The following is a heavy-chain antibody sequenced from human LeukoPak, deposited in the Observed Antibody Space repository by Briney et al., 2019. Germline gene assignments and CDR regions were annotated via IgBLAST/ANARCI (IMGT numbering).Heavy chain of an antibody. CDR1: GGSFSGYY. V-gene: IGHV4-34*01. CDR2: INHSGST. CDR3: ARLNVATVLFDY. D-gene: IGHD5-12*01. J-gene: IGHJ4*02. Sequence: SETLSLTCAVYGGSFSGYYWSWIRQPPGKGLEWIGEINHSGSTNYNPSLKSRVTISVDTSKNQFSLKLSSVTAADTAVYYCARLNVATVLFDYWGQGTLVTVSS.